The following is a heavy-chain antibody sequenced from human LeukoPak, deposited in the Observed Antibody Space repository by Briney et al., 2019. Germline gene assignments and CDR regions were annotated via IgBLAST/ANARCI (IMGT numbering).Heavy chain of an antibody. Sequence: WASVKVSFKASGYTFTIYAMNWVRQAPGQGREWMGWINTNTGNPTYAQGFTGRFVFSLDTSVSTAYLQISSLKAEDTAVYYCARAPYSGSAQAWFDPWGQGTLVTVSS. J-gene: IGHJ5*02. D-gene: IGHD1-26*01. V-gene: IGHV7-4-1*02. CDR3: ARAPYSGSAQAWFDP. CDR1: GYTFTIYA. CDR2: INTNTGNP.